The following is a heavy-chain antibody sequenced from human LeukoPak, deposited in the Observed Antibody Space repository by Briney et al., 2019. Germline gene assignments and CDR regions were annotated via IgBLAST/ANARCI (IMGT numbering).Heavy chain of an antibody. CDR3: AKHMSNYDFWSGPWTYYGMDV. J-gene: IGHJ6*02. D-gene: IGHD3-3*01. V-gene: IGHV3-53*05. Sequence: GGSLRLSCAASGFTVSGNFLTWARQAPGKGLEWVAVLYSNDGTYYADSVKGRFTISRDNSKNTLYLQMNSLGPEDTAVYYCAKHMSNYDFWSGPWTYYGMDVWGQGTTVTVSS. CDR2: LYSNDGT. CDR1: GFTVSGNF.